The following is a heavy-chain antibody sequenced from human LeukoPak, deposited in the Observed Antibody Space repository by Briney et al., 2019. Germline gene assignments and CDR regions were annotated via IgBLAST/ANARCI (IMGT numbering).Heavy chain of an antibody. CDR2: INPSGGST. J-gene: IGHJ3*02. Sequence: GPVKVSCKASGYTFTSYYMHWVRQAPGQGLEWMGIINPSGGSTSYAQKFQGRVTMTRDTSTSTVYMELSSLRSEDTAVYYCARDNLGYYDSSGYRRGAFDIWGQGTMVTVSS. CDR1: GYTFTSYY. V-gene: IGHV1-46*01. CDR3: ARDNLGYYDSSGYRRGAFDI. D-gene: IGHD3-22*01.